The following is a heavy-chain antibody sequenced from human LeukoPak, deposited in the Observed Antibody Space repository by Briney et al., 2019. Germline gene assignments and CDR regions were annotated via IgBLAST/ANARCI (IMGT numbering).Heavy chain of an antibody. V-gene: IGHV3-11*04. CDR3: AREYSSGWAYYMDV. Sequence: GXSLRLSCAASGFTFSDYYMSWIRQAPGKGLEWVSYISSSGSIIYYADSVKGRFTISRDNAKNSLNLQMNSLRAEDTAVYYCAREYSSGWAYYMDVWGKGTTVTVSS. J-gene: IGHJ6*03. D-gene: IGHD6-19*01. CDR1: GFTFSDYY. CDR2: ISSSGSII.